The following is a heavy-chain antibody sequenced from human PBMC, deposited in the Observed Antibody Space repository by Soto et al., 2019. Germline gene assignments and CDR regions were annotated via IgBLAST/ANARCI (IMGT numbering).Heavy chain of an antibody. V-gene: IGHV6-1*01. CDR2: TYYRSKWYN. D-gene: IGHD6-13*01. J-gene: IGHJ6*02. CDR3: WQQLGLQVPYYGMDV. Sequence: PSPTLSLTCAISGDSVSSNSAAWNWIRQSPSRGLEWLGRTYYRSKWYNDYAVSVKSRITINPDTSKNRFSLQLNSVTPEDTAVDLLWQQLGLQVPYYGMDVWGQGTTVTVSS. CDR1: GDSVSSNSAA.